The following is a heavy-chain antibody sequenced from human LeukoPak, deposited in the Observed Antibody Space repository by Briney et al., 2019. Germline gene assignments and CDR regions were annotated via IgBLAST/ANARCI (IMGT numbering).Heavy chain of an antibody. V-gene: IGHV3-30*18. J-gene: IGHJ4*02. CDR1: GFTFSSYG. D-gene: IGHD6-19*01. CDR3: AKDGRGGSSGWYEVGYFDY. CDR2: ISYDGSNK. Sequence: GGSLRLSCAASGFTFSSYGMHWVRQAPGKGLEWVAVISYDGSNKYYADSVKGRFTISRDNSKNTLYPQMNSLRAEDTAVYYRAKDGRGGSSGWYEVGYFDYWGQGTLVTVSS.